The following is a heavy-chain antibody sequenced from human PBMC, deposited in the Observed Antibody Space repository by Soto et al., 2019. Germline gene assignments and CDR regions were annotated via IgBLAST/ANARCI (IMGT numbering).Heavy chain of an antibody. CDR3: AKVGQWLVPTPLYYFDY. CDR2: ISGSGGST. V-gene: IGHV3-23*01. CDR1: GFTFSSYA. D-gene: IGHD6-19*01. J-gene: IGHJ4*02. Sequence: PGGSLRLSCAASGFTFSSYAMSWVRQAPGKGLEWVSAISGSGGSTYYADSVKGRFTISRDTSKNTLYLQMNSLRAEDTAVYYCAKVGQWLVPTPLYYFDYWGQGTLVTVSS.